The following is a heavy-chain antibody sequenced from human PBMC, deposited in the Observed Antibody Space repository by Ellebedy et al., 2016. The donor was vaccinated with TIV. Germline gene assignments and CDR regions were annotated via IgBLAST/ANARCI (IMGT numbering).Heavy chain of an antibody. J-gene: IGHJ4*02. V-gene: IGHV4-30-4*01. CDR1: GGSISSGDYY. CDR3: ARHQSPAEAMVGY. Sequence: SETLSLXXTVSGGSISSGDYYWSWIRQPPGKGLEWIGYIYYSGSTYYNPSLKSRVTISVDTSKNQFSLKLSSVTAADTAVYYCARHQSPAEAMVGYWGQGTLVTVSS. D-gene: IGHD5-18*01. CDR2: IYYSGST.